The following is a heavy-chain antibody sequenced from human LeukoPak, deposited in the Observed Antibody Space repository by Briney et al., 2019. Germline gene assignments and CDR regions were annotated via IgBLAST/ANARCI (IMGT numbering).Heavy chain of an antibody. CDR2: IIPIFGTA. J-gene: IGHJ4*02. Sequence: SVKVSCKASGGTFSSYAISWVRQAPGQGLEWMGRIIPIFGTANYAQKFQGRVTITTDESTSTAYMELSSLRSEDTAAYYCARDLSFYGSGSQYYFDYWGQGTLVTVSS. V-gene: IGHV1-69*05. D-gene: IGHD3-10*01. CDR3: ARDLSFYGSGSQYYFDY. CDR1: GGTFSSYA.